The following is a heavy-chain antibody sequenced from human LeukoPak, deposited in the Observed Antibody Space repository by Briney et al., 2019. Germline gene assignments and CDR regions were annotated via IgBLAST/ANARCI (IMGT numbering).Heavy chain of an antibody. D-gene: IGHD6-25*01. CDR1: GFTFSVYS. Sequence: GGSLRLSCAASGFTFSVYSKNWVRQAPGKGLEWVSSITSRSSNIYYADSVKGRFTIFRDNAKNSLYLQMNSLRAEDTAVYYCARVAAAHYSNEAFDIWGHGTMVTVSS. V-gene: IGHV3-21*01. J-gene: IGHJ3*02. CDR3: ARVAAAHYSNEAFDI. CDR2: ITSRSSNI.